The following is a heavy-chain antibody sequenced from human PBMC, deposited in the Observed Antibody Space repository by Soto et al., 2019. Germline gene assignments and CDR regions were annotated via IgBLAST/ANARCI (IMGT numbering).Heavy chain of an antibody. D-gene: IGHD6-6*01. CDR1: GGTFSSYA. J-gene: IGHJ4*02. V-gene: IGHV1-69*13. CDR3: ARDSAGIEARPRVFDY. CDR2: IIPIFGTA. Sequence: ASVKVSCKASGGTFSSYAISWVRQAPGQGLEWMGGIIPIFGTANYAQKFQGRVTITADESTSTAYMELSSLRSEDTAVYYCARDSAGIEARPRVFDYWGQETLVTVSS.